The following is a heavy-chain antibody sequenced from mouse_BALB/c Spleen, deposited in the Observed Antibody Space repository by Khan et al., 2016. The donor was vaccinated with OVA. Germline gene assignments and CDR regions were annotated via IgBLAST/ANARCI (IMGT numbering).Heavy chain of an antibody. D-gene: IGHD2-3*01. J-gene: IGHJ4*01. CDR1: GYSITSDYA. CDR2: ISYSGST. CDR3: ARDGSRYNYAMDY. Sequence: VQLKESGPGLVKPSQSLSLTCTVNGYSITSDYAWNWIRQFPGNKLEWMGYISYSGSTNYNPSLKSRISITRDTSKNQFFLQLNSVTTADTATYYCARDGSRYNYAMDYWGQGTSVTVSS. V-gene: IGHV3-2*02.